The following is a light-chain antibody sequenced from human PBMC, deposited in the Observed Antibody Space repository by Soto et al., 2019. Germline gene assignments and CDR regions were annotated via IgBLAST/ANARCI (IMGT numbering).Light chain of an antibody. CDR3: QQANSFPLT. V-gene: IGKV1-12*01. Sequence: DIQMTQSPSSVSASVGDRVTITCRASQSINNWLAWYQQKPGKAPKLLIYTTSNLQSGVPSRFSGSGSGTEFTLTISSLQPEDFAAYYCQQANSFPLTFGQGTRLEIK. J-gene: IGKJ5*01. CDR1: QSINNW. CDR2: TTS.